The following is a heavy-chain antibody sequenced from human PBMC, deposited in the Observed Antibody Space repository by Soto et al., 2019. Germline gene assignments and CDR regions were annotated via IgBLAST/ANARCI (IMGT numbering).Heavy chain of an antibody. Sequence: QVQLVESGVGVVQPGRYLRLSCAASGFTFSNYGMHWVREAPGKGLEWVAVILNDGSNRYHADSVKDRFTISRDNSKNTLYLQMNSLRAEDTAVYYCARDDEYSGNGMDVWGQGTTVTVS. J-gene: IGHJ6*02. CDR1: GFTFSNYG. CDR3: ARDDEYSGNGMDV. V-gene: IGHV3-33*01. D-gene: IGHD3-10*01. CDR2: ILNDGSNR.